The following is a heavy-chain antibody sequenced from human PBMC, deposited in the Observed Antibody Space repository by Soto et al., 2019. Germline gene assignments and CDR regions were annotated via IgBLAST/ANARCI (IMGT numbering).Heavy chain of an antibody. V-gene: IGHV4-39*01. Sequence: SSETLSLTCTVSGGSISSSSYYWGWIRQPPGKGLEWIGSIYYSGSTYYNPSLKSRVTISVDTSKNQFSLKLSSVTAADTAVYYCRVWDGDASFYYYYGMDVWGQGTTVTVS. CDR2: IYYSGST. CDR3: RVWDGDASFYYYYGMDV. D-gene: IGHD4-17*01. CDR1: GGSISSSSYY. J-gene: IGHJ6*02.